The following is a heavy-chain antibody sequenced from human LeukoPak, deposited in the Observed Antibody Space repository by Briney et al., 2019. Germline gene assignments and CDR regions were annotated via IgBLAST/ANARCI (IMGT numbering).Heavy chain of an antibody. CDR3: ARERSYGSGSYDY. CDR1: GFTFSSYT. CDR2: ISYDESNK. V-gene: IGHV3-30-3*01. Sequence: GGSLRLSCAASGFTFSSYTMHWVRQAPGKGLEWVAVISYDESNKYYADSVKGRFTISRDNSKNTLYLQMNSLRPEDAAVYCCARERSYGSGSYDYWGQGTLVTVSS. D-gene: IGHD3-10*01. J-gene: IGHJ4*02.